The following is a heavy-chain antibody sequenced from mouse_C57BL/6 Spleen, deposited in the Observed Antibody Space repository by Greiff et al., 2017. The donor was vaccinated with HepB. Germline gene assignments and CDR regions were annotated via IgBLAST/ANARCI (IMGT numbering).Heavy chain of an antibody. CDR2: INPSNGGT. Sequence: QVQLQQSGTELVKPGASVKLSCKASGYTFTSYWMHWVKQRPGQGLEWIGNINPSNGGTNYNEKFKSKATLTVDKSSSTAYMQLSSLTSEDSAVYYCARSETYYSNYVAYWGQGTLVTVSA. CDR1: GYTFTSYW. D-gene: IGHD2-5*01. J-gene: IGHJ3*01. CDR3: ARSETYYSNYVAY. V-gene: IGHV1-53*01.